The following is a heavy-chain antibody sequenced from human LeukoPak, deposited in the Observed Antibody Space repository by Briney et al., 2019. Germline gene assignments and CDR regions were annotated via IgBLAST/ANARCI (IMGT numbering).Heavy chain of an antibody. V-gene: IGHV3-7*01. Sequence: GGSLRLSCAASGFTFSSYWVSWVRQAPGKGLEWVANIKQDGSEKYYVDSVKGRFTISRDKAKNSLYLQMNSLRAEDTAVYYCARESRWLPKGGRYFDYWGQGTLVTVSS. CDR1: GFTFSSYW. J-gene: IGHJ4*02. CDR2: IKQDGSEK. D-gene: IGHD5-24*01. CDR3: ARESRWLPKGGRYFDY.